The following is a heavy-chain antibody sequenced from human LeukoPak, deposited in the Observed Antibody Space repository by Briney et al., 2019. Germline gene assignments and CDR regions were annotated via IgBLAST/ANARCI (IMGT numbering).Heavy chain of an antibody. J-gene: IGHJ3*02. CDR3: ARLVPDDYGEPDAYDI. D-gene: IGHD4-17*01. CDR1: GGSISSGGYY. CDR2: IYFSGST. V-gene: IGHV4-31*03. Sequence: SETLSLTCTVSGGSISSGGYYWSWIRQHPGKGLEWIGYIYFSGSTYYNPSLKSRVTISVDTSKNQFSLKLSSVTAADTAVYYCARLVPDDYGEPDAYDIWGQGTMVTVSS.